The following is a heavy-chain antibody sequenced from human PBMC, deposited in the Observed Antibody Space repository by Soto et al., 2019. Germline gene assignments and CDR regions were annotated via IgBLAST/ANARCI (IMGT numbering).Heavy chain of an antibody. V-gene: IGHV3-23*01. D-gene: IGHD3-10*01. CDR3: AKSELEENGSGSYSYDSPYYYYYGMDV. Sequence: GGSLRLSCAASGFTFSSYAMSWVRQAPGKGLEWVSAISGSGGSTYYADSVKGRFTISRDNSKNTLYLQMNSLRAEDTAVYYCAKSELEENGSGSYSYDSPYYYYYGMDVWGQGTTVTVSS. CDR1: GFTFSSYA. J-gene: IGHJ6*02. CDR2: ISGSGGST.